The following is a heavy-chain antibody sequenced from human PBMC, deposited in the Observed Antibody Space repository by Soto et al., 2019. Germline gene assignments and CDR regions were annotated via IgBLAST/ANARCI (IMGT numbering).Heavy chain of an antibody. J-gene: IGHJ3*02. CDR3: APHVSCSGGSCQYDAFAI. CDR2: ITADGGT. Sequence: EVQVLESGGGLVQPGGSLRLSCEGSEFTVSGHAMTWIRQAPGKGPEWVSTITADGGTYYADSVKGRFAMSRDTSENTLYLQMYSLGAEDTAAYYCAPHVSCSGGSCQYDAFAIRGQGTMVTVSS. CDR1: EFTVSGHA. D-gene: IGHD2-15*01. V-gene: IGHV3-23*01.